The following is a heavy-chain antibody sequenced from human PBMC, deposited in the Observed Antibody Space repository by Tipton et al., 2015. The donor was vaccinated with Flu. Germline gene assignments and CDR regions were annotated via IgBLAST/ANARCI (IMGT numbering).Heavy chain of an antibody. J-gene: IGHJ4*02. CDR1: DASISRSGYY. Sequence: TLSLTCTVSDASISRSGYYWGWIRQPPGKGLEWIGSILYTGNTYYNPSLKSRVTISLDMSKNQFSLKVNSVTAADTAVYYCARRPTAVGGGFDYWGQGTLVTVSS. CDR2: ILYTGNT. CDR3: ARRPTAVGGGFDY. V-gene: IGHV4-39*01. D-gene: IGHD3-10*01.